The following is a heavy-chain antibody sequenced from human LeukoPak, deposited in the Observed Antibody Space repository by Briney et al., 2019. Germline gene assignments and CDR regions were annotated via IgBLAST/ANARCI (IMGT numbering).Heavy chain of an antibody. J-gene: IGHJ4*02. CDR2: IKSKTDGATT. Sequence: GGSLRLSCAASGFTFSNAWMSWVRQAPGKGLEWVGRIKSKTDGATTDYAAPVKGRFTISRDDSKNTVYLQMNSLKTEDTAVYYCTTDYFGSGNFWGQGTLVTASS. D-gene: IGHD3-10*01. CDR1: GFTFSNAW. V-gene: IGHV3-15*05. CDR3: TTDYFGSGNF.